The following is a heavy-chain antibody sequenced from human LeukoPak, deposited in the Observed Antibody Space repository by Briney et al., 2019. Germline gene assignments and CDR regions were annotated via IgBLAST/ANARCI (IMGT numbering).Heavy chain of an antibody. CDR3: AKVPGFWSGYYSSGYYYYMDV. CDR2: IRYDGSNK. Sequence: PGGSLRLSCAASGFTFSSYGMHWVRQAPGKGLEWVAFIRYDGSNKYYADSVKGRFTISRDSSKNTLYLQMNSLRAEDTAVYYCAKVPGFWSGYYSSGYYYYMDVWGKGTTVTVSS. D-gene: IGHD3-3*01. J-gene: IGHJ6*03. CDR1: GFTFSSYG. V-gene: IGHV3-30*02.